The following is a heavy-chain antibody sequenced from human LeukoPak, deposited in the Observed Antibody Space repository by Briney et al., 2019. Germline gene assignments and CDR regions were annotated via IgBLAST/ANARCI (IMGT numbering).Heavy chain of an antibody. Sequence: SETLSLTCTVSGGSISSGGYYWSWIRQHPGKGLEWIGYIYYSGSTYYNPSLKSRVTISVDTSKNQFSLKLSSVTAADTAVYYCARFDYGDSAGRAGPLNFWGQGTLVTVSS. CDR1: GGSISSGGYY. CDR2: IYYSGST. D-gene: IGHD4-17*01. CDR3: ARFDYGDSAGRAGPLNF. J-gene: IGHJ4*02. V-gene: IGHV4-31*03.